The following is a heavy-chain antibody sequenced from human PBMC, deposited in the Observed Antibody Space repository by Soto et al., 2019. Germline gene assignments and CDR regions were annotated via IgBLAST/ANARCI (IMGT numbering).Heavy chain of an antibody. Sequence: QVQLQESGPGLVKPSETLSLTCTVSGDSISTYYWSWIRQPPGKGLEWIGYIYYTGSTKYNPSLKSRVTISVATSKNQFSLNLTSVTAADTAVYYCVRHGAGSGWPFRNWGQGTLVTVSS. CDR1: GDSISTYY. J-gene: IGHJ4*02. V-gene: IGHV4-59*08. CDR2: IYYTGST. CDR3: VRHGAGSGWPFRN. D-gene: IGHD6-19*01.